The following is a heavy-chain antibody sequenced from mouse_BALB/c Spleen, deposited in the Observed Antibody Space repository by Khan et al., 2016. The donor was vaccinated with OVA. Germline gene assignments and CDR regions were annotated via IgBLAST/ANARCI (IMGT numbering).Heavy chain of an antibody. CDR3: ARGGCSAFAY. Sequence: VQLQESGPELVKPGASLKVSCKASGYTFTDYIIGWVKQSTRQGLEWIGDIFPGSGTPYYNEKFKDKATLTADKSSNTAYMQLSSLTSEDSAVYFGARGGCSAFAYWGQGTLVTVSA. V-gene: IGHV1-77*01. CDR1: GYTFTDYI. D-gene: IGHD3-1*01. CDR2: IFPGSGTP. J-gene: IGHJ3*01.